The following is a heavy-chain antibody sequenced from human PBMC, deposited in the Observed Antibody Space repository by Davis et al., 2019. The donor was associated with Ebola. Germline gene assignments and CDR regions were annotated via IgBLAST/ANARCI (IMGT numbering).Heavy chain of an antibody. D-gene: IGHD3-10*01. CDR3: ARGITMVRGENWFDP. J-gene: IGHJ5*02. CDR1: GYTFTSYG. CDR2: ISAYNGNT. Sequence: AASVKVSCKASGYTFTSYGISWVRQAPGQGLEWMGWISAYNGNTNYAQKLQGRVTMTTDTSTSTAYMELRSLRSDDTAVYYCARGITMVRGENWFDPWGLGTLVTVSS. V-gene: IGHV1-18*01.